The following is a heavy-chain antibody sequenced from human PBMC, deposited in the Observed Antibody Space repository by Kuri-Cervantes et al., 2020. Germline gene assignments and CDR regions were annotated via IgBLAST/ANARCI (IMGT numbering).Heavy chain of an antibody. Sequence: SETLSLTCAVYGGSFSGYYWSWIRQPPGKGLEWIGYIYYSGSTNYNPSLKSRVTISVDTSKNQFSLKLSSVTAAGTAVYYCARGGFLTNAFDIWGQGTTVTVSS. J-gene: IGHJ3*02. D-gene: IGHD3-16*01. CDR3: ARGGFLTNAFDI. V-gene: IGHV4-59*01. CDR1: GGSFSGYY. CDR2: IYYSGST.